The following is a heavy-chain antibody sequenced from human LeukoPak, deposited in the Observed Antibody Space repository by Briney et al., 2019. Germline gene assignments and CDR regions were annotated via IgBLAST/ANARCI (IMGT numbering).Heavy chain of an antibody. CDR2: MNPNSGNT. Sequence: ASVKVSCKASGYTFTSYDINWVRQATGQGLEWMGWMNPNSGNTGYAQEFQGRVTMTRNTSISTAYMELSSLRSEDTAVYYCARGYCSSTSCSTTYYYYGMDVWGQGTTVTVSS. CDR1: GYTFTSYD. V-gene: IGHV1-8*01. CDR3: ARGYCSSTSCSTTYYYYGMDV. J-gene: IGHJ6*02. D-gene: IGHD2-2*02.